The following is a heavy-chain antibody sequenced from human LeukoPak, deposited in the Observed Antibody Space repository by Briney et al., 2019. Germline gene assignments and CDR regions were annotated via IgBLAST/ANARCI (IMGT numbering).Heavy chain of an antibody. D-gene: IGHD6-19*01. V-gene: IGHV3-74*01. J-gene: IGHJ4*02. CDR3: ARVRSSGWSYFDY. CDR2: INSDGSST. CDR1: GFTFSSYW. Sequence: GGSLRLSCAASGFTFSSYWMHWVRQAPGKGLVWVSRINSDGSSTTYADSVKGRFTISRDNAKNTLYLQMNSLRAEGTAVYYCARVRSSGWSYFDYWGQGTLVTVSS.